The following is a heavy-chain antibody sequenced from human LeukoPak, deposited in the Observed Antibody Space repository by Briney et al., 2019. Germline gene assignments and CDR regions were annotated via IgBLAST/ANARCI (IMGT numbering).Heavy chain of an antibody. V-gene: IGHV3-23*01. J-gene: IGHJ4*02. Sequence: GGSQRLSCAASGFTFSSYAMSWVRQASGKGLEWVSAISGSGGSTYYADSVKGRFTISRDNSKNTLYLQMNSLRAEDTAVYYCAKVLDYDILTGLAWGQGTLVTVSS. CDR1: GFTFSSYA. CDR3: AKVLDYDILTGLA. CDR2: ISGSGGST. D-gene: IGHD3-9*01.